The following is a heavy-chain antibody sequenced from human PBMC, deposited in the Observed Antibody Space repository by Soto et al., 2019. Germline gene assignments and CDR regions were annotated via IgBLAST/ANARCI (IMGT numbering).Heavy chain of an antibody. D-gene: IGHD2-15*01. Sequence: NPSETLSLTCTVSGGSISSYYWSWIRQPPGKGLEWIGYIYYSGSTNYNPSLKSRVTISVDTSKNQFSLKLSSVTAADTAVYYCACVVAATQDYYYYMDVWGKGTTVTVSS. CDR2: IYYSGST. V-gene: IGHV4-59*01. CDR1: GGSISSYY. CDR3: ACVVAATQDYYYYMDV. J-gene: IGHJ6*03.